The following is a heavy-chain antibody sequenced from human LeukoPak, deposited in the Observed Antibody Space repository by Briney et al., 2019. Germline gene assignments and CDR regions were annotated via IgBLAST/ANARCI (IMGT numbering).Heavy chain of an antibody. Sequence: ASVKVSCKASGYTFTSNYIHWVRQAPGQGLEWMGMIYPRNGSTSYAQKFQGRVTVTRDTSTNTVHMELSGLRSEDTAVYYCARDQEGFDYWGQGTLVTVSS. CDR3: ARDQEGFDY. J-gene: IGHJ4*02. CDR1: GYTFTSNY. CDR2: IYPRNGST. V-gene: IGHV1-46*01.